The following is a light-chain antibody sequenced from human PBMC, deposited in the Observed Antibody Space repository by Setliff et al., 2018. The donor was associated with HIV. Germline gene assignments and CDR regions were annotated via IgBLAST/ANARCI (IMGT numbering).Light chain of an antibody. V-gene: IGLV2-23*02. CDR3: CSYAGSAYVI. J-gene: IGLJ2*01. CDR1: SSDVGSYNL. CDR2: EVS. Sequence: QSALAQPASVSGSPGQSITISCTGTSSDVGSYNLVSWYQQHPGRAPKLMIYEVSTRPSGVSNRFSGSKSGNTASLTISGLQDDDETYYYCCSYAGSAYVIFGGGTKVTVL.